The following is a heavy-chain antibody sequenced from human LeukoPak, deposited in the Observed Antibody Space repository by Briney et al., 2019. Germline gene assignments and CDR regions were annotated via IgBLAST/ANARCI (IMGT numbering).Heavy chain of an antibody. Sequence: PGRSLRLSCVASGFKFNDYAMHWVRHAPGKGLEWVSGLSWRSGSICYADSVKGRFIISRDNAKNSLYLEMNSLTPEASALYYCAKETKVGENLYYFDYWGRGTLVTVSS. J-gene: IGHJ4*02. D-gene: IGHD1-26*01. V-gene: IGHV3-9*01. CDR1: GFKFNDYA. CDR2: LSWRSGSI. CDR3: AKETKVGENLYYFDY.